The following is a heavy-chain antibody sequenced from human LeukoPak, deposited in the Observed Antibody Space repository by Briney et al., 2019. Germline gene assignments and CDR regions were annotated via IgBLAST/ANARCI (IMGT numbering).Heavy chain of an antibody. Sequence: PGGSLRLSCAASGFTFRSHSMNWVRQSPGKGLEWVAVLWYDGTNKNYAESVKGRFIISRDNPKNTLYLQMNSLRTEDTAVYYCARDEGMAATTIDYWGQGTLVTVSS. D-gene: IGHD1-26*01. CDR3: ARDEGMAATTIDY. J-gene: IGHJ4*02. CDR1: GFTFRSHS. CDR2: LWYDGTNK. V-gene: IGHV3-33*08.